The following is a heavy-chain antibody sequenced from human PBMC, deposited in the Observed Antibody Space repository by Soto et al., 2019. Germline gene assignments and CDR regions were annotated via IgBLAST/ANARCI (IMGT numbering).Heavy chain of an antibody. J-gene: IGHJ6*02. D-gene: IGHD3-10*01. Sequence: GGSLRLSCAASGFTFSNAWMNWVRQAPGKGLEWVGRIKSKTDGGTTDYAAPVKGRFTISRDDSKNTRYLQMNSLKTEDTAVYYCTTASVTMDRGAIYGMDVWGQGTTVTVSS. CDR2: IKSKTDGGTT. CDR1: GFTFSNAW. V-gene: IGHV3-15*07. CDR3: TTASVTMDRGAIYGMDV.